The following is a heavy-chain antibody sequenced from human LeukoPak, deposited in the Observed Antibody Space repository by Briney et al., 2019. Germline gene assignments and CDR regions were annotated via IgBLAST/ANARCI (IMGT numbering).Heavy chain of an antibody. CDR2: IYHIGST. D-gene: IGHD3-10*01. Sequence: PSQTLSLTCAVSGGSISGGGYSSSSIRHPPRKGLEWIGYIYHIGSTYYNPSLKSRVNISVDRSKNQFSLKLSSVTAADTAVYYCARAFHYYGSGSYYLGAFDIWGQGTMVTVSS. CDR1: GGSISGGGYS. J-gene: IGHJ3*02. CDR3: ARAFHYYGSGSYYLGAFDI. V-gene: IGHV4-30-2*01.